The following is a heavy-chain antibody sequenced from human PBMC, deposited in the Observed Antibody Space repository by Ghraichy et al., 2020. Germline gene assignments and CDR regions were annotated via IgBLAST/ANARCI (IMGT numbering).Heavy chain of an antibody. CDR1: GYTFNAYW. CDR3: ARLNGGSLLLGDALDV. J-gene: IGHJ3*01. V-gene: IGHV5-51*01. Sequence: GGSLRLSCKASGYTFNAYWIAWVRQMPGKGLEWIAIISPGDSKTKYNASFQGQVTISADMSVSTVYLQRRSLQSSDTAIYYCARLNGGSLLLGDALDVWGQGTMVTVSS. CDR2: ISPGDSKT. D-gene: IGHD3-16*01.